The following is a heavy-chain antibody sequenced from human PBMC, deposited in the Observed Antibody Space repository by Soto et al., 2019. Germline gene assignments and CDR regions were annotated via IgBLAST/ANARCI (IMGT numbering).Heavy chain of an antibody. CDR1: GGSVNSNSHY. J-gene: IGHJ6*02. V-gene: IGHV4-61*01. D-gene: IGHD3-3*01. CDR2: IYYSGST. CDR3: ARDQIAVFGVARYLGMDV. Sequence: ASETLSLTCTVSGGSVNSNSHYWTWVRQPPGKGLEWIGYIYYSGSTTYNPSLLGRVSLSVDTSKNQFSLKLTSVTAADTAVYFCARDQIAVFGVARYLGMDVWGQGTTVTV.